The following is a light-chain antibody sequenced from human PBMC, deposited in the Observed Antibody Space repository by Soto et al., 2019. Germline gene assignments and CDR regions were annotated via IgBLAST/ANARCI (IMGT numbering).Light chain of an antibody. CDR3: QQYNNYWT. CDR1: QTINSW. Sequence: DIQMTQSPSTLSASVGDRVTITCRASQTINSWLAWSQQRPGKAPKLLIYRASSLQSGVPSRFSGSGSGTEFTLTISSLQPDDFATYYCQQYNNYWTFGQGTKVDIK. J-gene: IGKJ1*01. V-gene: IGKV1-5*03. CDR2: RAS.